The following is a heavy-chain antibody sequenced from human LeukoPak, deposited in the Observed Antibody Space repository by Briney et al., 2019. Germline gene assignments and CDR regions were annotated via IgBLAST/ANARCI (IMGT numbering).Heavy chain of an antibody. CDR2: IGGDGVST. CDR1: GLPIADFA. Sequence: GGSLRLSCVASGLPIADFAMHWVRQAAGQGLEWVSLIGGDGVSTFYADSVKGRFSISRDNSKNSLYLELNSLRTEDAAMYYCAKESGKFDYWGQGTLVAVSS. V-gene: IGHV3-43*02. CDR3: AKESGKFDY. J-gene: IGHJ4*02.